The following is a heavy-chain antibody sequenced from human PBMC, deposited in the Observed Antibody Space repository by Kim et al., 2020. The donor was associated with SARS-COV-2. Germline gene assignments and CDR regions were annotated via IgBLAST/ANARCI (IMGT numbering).Heavy chain of an antibody. Sequence: SGSTNYNPTLKTRVTISVDTSKNQVSLELNSMTAANTGGYYCARVFRGIDVWGPGTTVIVSS. D-gene: IGHD3-10*02. V-gene: IGHV4-59*01. CDR3: ARVFRGIDV. CDR2: SGST. J-gene: IGHJ6*02.